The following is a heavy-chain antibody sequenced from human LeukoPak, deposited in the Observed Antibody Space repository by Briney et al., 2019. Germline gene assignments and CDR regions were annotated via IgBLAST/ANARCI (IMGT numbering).Heavy chain of an antibody. Sequence: GGSLRLSCAASGFTFSGYWMHWVRQAPGEGLVWVSRINGDGSSTTYADSVKGRFTISRDNAKNSLHLQMNSLRAEDTAVYYCVKGAAGGGGVTNYYYYYIDVWGEGTTVTVSS. V-gene: IGHV3-74*01. D-gene: IGHD3-3*01. J-gene: IGHJ6*03. CDR3: VKGAAGGGGVTNYYYYYIDV. CDR2: INGDGSST. CDR1: GFTFSGYW.